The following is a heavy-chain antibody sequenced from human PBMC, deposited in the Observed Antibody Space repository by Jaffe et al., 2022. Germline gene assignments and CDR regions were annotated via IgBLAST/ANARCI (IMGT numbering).Heavy chain of an antibody. Sequence: QVQLVESGGGVVQPGGSLRLSCAASGFTFSSYGMHWVRQAPGKGLEWVAFIRYDGSNKYYADSVKGRFTISRDNSKNTLYLQMNSLRAEDTAVYYCAKDRGIAAAGSVYWGQGTLVTVSS. CDR1: GFTFSSYG. J-gene: IGHJ4*02. CDR3: AKDRGIAAAGSVY. CDR2: IRYDGSNK. V-gene: IGHV3-30*02. D-gene: IGHD6-13*01.